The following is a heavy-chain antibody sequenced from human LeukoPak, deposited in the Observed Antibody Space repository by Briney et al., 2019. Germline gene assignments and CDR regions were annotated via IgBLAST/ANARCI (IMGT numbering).Heavy chain of an antibody. D-gene: IGHD5-24*01. Sequence: PGGSLRLSCEASGFTFRSYSMTWVRQAPGKGLEWVSSISSSSSYIYYADSVKGRFTISRDNSKNSLFLQMNSLGAEDTAVYYCAREIPRALQDDYWGQGTLVTVSS. CDR1: GFTFRSYS. J-gene: IGHJ4*02. V-gene: IGHV3-21*01. CDR2: ISSSSSYI. CDR3: AREIPRALQDDY.